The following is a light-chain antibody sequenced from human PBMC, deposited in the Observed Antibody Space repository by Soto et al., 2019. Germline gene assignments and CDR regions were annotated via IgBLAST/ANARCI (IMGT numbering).Light chain of an antibody. CDR3: QQYNSYPWT. CDR2: KAS. CDR1: QSISSW. J-gene: IGKJ1*01. Sequence: DIQMTQSPSTLSASVGDRVTITCRASQSISSWLAWYQQKPGKAPNLLIYKASSLESGVPSRFSGSVSGTEFTLTISSLQPDDFATYYCQQYNSYPWTFGQGTKVEIK. V-gene: IGKV1-5*03.